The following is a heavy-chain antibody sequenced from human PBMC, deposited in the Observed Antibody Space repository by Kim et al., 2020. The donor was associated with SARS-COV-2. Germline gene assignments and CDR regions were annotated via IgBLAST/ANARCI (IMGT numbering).Heavy chain of an antibody. D-gene: IGHD3-22*01. Sequence: SVKGRFAISRDHSKNSLYLQMNSLRTEDTALYYCAKDWDYYDSSGYVFDYWSQGTLVTVSS. CDR3: AKDWDYYDSSGYVFDY. V-gene: IGHV3-43*01. J-gene: IGHJ4*02.